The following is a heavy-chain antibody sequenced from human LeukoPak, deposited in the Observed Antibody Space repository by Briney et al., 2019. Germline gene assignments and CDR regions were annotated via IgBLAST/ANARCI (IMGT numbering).Heavy chain of an antibody. D-gene: IGHD3-10*01. J-gene: IGHJ6*02. CDR1: GYTFTGYY. CDR2: INPNSGGT. V-gene: IGHV1-2*02. Sequence: ASVKVSCKASGYTFTGYYMHWVRQAPGQGLEWMGWINPNSGGTNYAQKFQGRVTMTRNTSISTAYVELSSLRSEDTAVYYCARVIITMVRGVIIPYYYGMDVWGQGTTVTVSS. CDR3: ARVIITMVRGVIIPYYYGMDV.